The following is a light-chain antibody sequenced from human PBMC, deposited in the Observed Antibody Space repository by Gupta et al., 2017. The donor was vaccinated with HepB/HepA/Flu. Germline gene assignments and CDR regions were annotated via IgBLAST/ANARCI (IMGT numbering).Light chain of an antibody. CDR1: QDISNY. CDR2: DAS. CDR3: QQYDNLLPVFT. Sequence: DIQMTQSPSSLSASVGDRVTITCQASQDISNYLNWYQQKPGKAPKLLIYDASNLETGVPSRFSGSGAGTDFTFTISSLQPEDIATYYCQQYDNLLPVFTFGPGTKVDIK. V-gene: IGKV1-33*01. J-gene: IGKJ3*01.